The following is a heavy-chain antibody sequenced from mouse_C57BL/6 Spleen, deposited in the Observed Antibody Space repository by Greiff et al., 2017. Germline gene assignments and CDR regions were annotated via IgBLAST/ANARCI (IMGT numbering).Heavy chain of an antibody. D-gene: IGHD1-1*01. V-gene: IGHV1-80*01. CDR1: GYAFSSYW. CDR2: IYPGDGDT. J-gene: IGHJ2*01. Sequence: VKLQESGAELVKPGASVKISCKASGYAFSSYWMNWVKQRPGKGLEWIGQIYPGDGDTNYNGKFKGKATLTADKSSSTAYMQLSSLTSEDSAVYFCARITTVVANDYWGQGTTLTVSS. CDR3: ARITTVVANDY.